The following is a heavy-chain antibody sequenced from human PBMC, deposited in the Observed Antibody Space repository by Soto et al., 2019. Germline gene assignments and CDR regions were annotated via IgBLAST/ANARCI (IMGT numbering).Heavy chain of an antibody. Sequence: QVQLQESGPGLVKPSQTLSLTCTVSGGSISSGDYYWSWIRQPPGKGLEWIGYIYYSGSTYYNPFLKDRITVSGETPKNPPPLKLSSVTAADTAVYYCARAFDDSSGYYGGLGYWGQGTLVTVSS. CDR1: GGSISSGDYY. D-gene: IGHD3-22*01. CDR3: ARAFDDSSGYYGGLGY. V-gene: IGHV4-30-4*01. CDR2: IYYSGST. J-gene: IGHJ4*02.